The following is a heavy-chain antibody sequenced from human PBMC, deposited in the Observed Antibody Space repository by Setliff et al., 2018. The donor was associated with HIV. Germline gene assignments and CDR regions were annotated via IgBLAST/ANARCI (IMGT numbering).Heavy chain of an antibody. D-gene: IGHD6-13*01. V-gene: IGHV4-59*12. CDR1: GGSISSYY. J-gene: IGHJ4*02. CDR2: IYYSGST. CDR3: ARARYRSSWYPLGY. Sequence: SETLSLTCTVSGGSISSYYWSWIRQPPGKGLEWIGYIYYSGSTNYNPSLKSRVTMSVDTSKNQFSLKLSSVTAADTALYYCARARYRSSWYPLGYWGQGTLVTVSS.